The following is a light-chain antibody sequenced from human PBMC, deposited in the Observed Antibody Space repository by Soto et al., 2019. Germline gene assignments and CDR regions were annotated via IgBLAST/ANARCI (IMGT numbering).Light chain of an antibody. CDR3: QQCYMGWT. J-gene: IGKJ1*01. V-gene: IGKV1-5*01. CDR1: PSIGSF. Sequence: DLQMTQSPSTLSASVGDRVTITCRARPSIGSFLAWSPHHPGKAPKLLIYDASTLESGVPSRFSGTGSGTEFTLPINSLQPEDFGTYYCQQCYMGWTFGQGTKVDFK. CDR2: DAS.